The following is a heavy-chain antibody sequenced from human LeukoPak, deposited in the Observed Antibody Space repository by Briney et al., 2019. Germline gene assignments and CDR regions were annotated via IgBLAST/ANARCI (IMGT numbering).Heavy chain of an antibody. CDR3: ARSHEAVYYVDC. J-gene: IGHJ4*02. CDR2: IYYGGST. V-gene: IGHV4-59*08. D-gene: IGHD2-15*01. CDR1: GGSISSYY. Sequence: PSETLSLTCTVSGGSISSYYWSWIRQPPGKGLEWLGYIYYGGSTNYNPSLKSRVTISVDTSKDQFSLKLSSVTAADTAVYYCARSHEAVYYVDCWGQGTLVTVSS.